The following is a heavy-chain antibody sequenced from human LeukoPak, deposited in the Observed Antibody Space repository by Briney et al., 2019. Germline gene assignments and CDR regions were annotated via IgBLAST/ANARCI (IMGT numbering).Heavy chain of an antibody. CDR1: GFTFSSYA. CDR3: ARVSDSSGYKYFDY. CDR2: ISYDGSNK. J-gene: IGHJ4*02. D-gene: IGHD3-22*01. V-gene: IGHV3-30*14. Sequence: PGRSLRLSCAASGFTFSSYAMHWVRQAPGKGLEWVAVISYDGSNKYYADSVKGRFTISRDNSKNTLYLQMNSLRAEDTAVYYCARVSDSSGYKYFDYWGQGTLVTVSS.